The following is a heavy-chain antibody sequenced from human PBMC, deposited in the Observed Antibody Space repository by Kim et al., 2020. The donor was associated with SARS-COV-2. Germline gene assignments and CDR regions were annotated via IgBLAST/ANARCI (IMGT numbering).Heavy chain of an antibody. CDR3: AKGYSGSYLDAFDI. Sequence: GGSLRLSCAASGFIFSSYGMHWVRQAPDKGLEWVAVISYDGSNKYYADSVKGRFTISRDNSKNTLYLQMNSLRPEDTAVYYCAKGYSGSYLDAFDIWGPG. CDR2: ISYDGSNK. D-gene: IGHD1-26*01. V-gene: IGHV3-30*18. J-gene: IGHJ3*02. CDR1: GFIFSSYG.